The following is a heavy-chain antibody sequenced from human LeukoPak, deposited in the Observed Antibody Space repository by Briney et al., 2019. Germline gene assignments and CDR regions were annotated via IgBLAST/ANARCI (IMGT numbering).Heavy chain of an antibody. Sequence: PGGSLRLSCAASGFTFSSYSMNWVRQAPGKGLEWVSSISSSSSYIYYAHSVKGRFTISRDNAKNSLYLQMNSLRVEDTAVYYCAKDQNWEGGYWGQGTLVTVSS. CDR3: AKDQNWEGGY. J-gene: IGHJ4*02. CDR2: ISSSSSYI. V-gene: IGHV3-21*04. CDR1: GFTFSSYS. D-gene: IGHD7-27*01.